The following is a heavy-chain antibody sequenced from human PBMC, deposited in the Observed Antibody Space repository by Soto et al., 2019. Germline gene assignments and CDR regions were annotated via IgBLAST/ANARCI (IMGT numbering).Heavy chain of an antibody. V-gene: IGHV1-69*13. CDR3: ARAIRGFSYVVDY. J-gene: IGHJ4*02. CDR2: IIPIFGTA. CDR1: GGTFSSYA. Sequence: SVKVSCKASGGTFSSYAISWVRQAPGQGLEWMGGIIPIFGTANYAQKFQGRVTITADESTSTAYMELSSLSDEDTAVYYCARAIRGFSYVVDYWGQGTLVTVSS. D-gene: IGHD5-18*01.